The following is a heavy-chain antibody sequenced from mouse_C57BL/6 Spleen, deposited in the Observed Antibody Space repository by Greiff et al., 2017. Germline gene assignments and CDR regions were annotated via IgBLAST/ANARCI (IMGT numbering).Heavy chain of an antibody. D-gene: IGHD2-4*01. CDR3: ARQVDGGLPPYAMDY. Sequence: QVQLQQSGAELARPGASVKLSCKASGYTFTSYGISWVKQRTGQGLEWIGEIYPRSGNTYYNEKFKGKATLTADKSSSTAYMELRSLTSEDSAVYFCARQVDGGLPPYAMDYWGQGTSVTVSS. V-gene: IGHV1-81*01. CDR2: IYPRSGNT. CDR1: GYTFTSYG. J-gene: IGHJ4*01.